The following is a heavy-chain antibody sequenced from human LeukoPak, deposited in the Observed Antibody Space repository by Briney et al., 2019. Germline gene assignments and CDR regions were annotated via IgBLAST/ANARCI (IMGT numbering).Heavy chain of an antibody. CDR2: ISGSGGST. Sequence: PGGSLRLSCAAPGFTFSSYAMSWVCQAPGKGLEWVSAISGSGGSTYYADSVKGRFSISRDNSKNTLYLQMNSLRAEDTAVYYCAKDRGVYYDSSGYYAGVFDYWGQGTLVTVSS. CDR1: GFTFSSYA. CDR3: AKDRGVYYDSSGYYAGVFDY. D-gene: IGHD3-22*01. V-gene: IGHV3-23*01. J-gene: IGHJ4*02.